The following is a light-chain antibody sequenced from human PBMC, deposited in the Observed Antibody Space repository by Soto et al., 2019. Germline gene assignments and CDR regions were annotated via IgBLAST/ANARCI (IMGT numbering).Light chain of an antibody. CDR3: LQYYGPPQT. V-gene: IGKV4-1*01. Sequence: DIVMTQSPDSLAVSLGESAAINCKSSQSILYTSSGNNYLAWYQHKPGQPPKLLIYWASTRVSGVPDRFSGSGSGTDFTLTISSLQAEDVAVYYCLQYYGPPQTFXQGTKVDIK. CDR1: QSILYTSSGNNY. J-gene: IGKJ1*01. CDR2: WAS.